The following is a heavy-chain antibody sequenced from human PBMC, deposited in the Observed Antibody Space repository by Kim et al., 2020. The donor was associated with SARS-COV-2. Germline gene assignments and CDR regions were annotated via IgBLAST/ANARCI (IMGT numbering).Heavy chain of an antibody. D-gene: IGHD3-16*01. J-gene: IGHJ4*02. CDR2: ISGSGGAT. V-gene: IGHV3-23*01. Sequence: GGSLRLSCAASGFTFSSYAMTWVRQDPGKGLEWVSAISGSGGATYYADSVKGRFTISRDNSKNTLYVQINSLRAEDTAVYYCARFSRLPWVRTYFDYWGQGTLVTVSS. CDR3: ARFSRLPWVRTYFDY. CDR1: GFTFSSYA.